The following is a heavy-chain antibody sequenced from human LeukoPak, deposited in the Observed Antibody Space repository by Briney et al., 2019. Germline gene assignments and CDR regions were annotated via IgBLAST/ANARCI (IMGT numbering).Heavy chain of an antibody. Sequence: GASVKVSCKASGYTFTSYDINWVRQATGQGLEWMGWMNPNSGNTGYAQKFQGRVTMTRNTSISTAYMELSSLRSEDTAVYYCARGSWEPLWGYYYGMDVWGQGTTVTVSS. J-gene: IGHJ6*02. CDR1: GYTFTSYD. CDR2: MNPNSGNT. V-gene: IGHV1-8*01. D-gene: IGHD1-26*01. CDR3: ARGSWEPLWGYYYGMDV.